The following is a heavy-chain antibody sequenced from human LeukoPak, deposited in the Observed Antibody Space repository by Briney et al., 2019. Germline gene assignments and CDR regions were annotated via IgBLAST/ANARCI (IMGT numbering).Heavy chain of an antibody. CDR2: INHSGST. CDR3: ARDLGGYFDWLLSINNWFDP. J-gene: IGHJ5*02. D-gene: IGHD3-9*01. CDR1: GGSFSGYY. Sequence: PSETLSLTCAVYGGSFSGYYWSWIRQPPGKGLEWIGEINHSGSTNYNPSLKSRVTISVDKSKNQFSLKLSSVTAADTAVYYCARDLGGYFDWLLSINNWFDPWGQGTLVTVSS. V-gene: IGHV4-34*01.